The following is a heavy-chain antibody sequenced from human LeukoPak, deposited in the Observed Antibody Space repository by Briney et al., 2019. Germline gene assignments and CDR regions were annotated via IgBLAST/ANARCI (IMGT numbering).Heavy chain of an antibody. V-gene: IGHV3-7*01. CDR3: ARGWGNYYDSSGPKGGAFDI. J-gene: IGHJ3*02. Sequence: GGSLRLSCAASGFTFSSYWMSWVRQAPGKGLEWVANIKQDGSEKYYVDSVKGRFTISRDNSKNTLYLQMNSLRAEDTAVYYCARGWGNYYDSSGPKGGAFDIWGQGTMVTVSS. CDR2: IKQDGSEK. D-gene: IGHD3-22*01. CDR1: GFTFSSYW.